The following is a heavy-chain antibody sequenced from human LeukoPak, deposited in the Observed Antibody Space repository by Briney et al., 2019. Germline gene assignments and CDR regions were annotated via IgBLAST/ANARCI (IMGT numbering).Heavy chain of an antibody. J-gene: IGHJ4*02. CDR3: AKSASSWYYFDY. Sequence: GGSLRLSCAASGFTFSSYAMTWVRQAPGKGLQWVSAVSGSGAHTYYADSVKGRFTISRDNSKNTLYLQMNSLRAEDTAVYYCAKSASSWYYFDYWGQGTLVTVSS. CDR2: VSGSGAHT. CDR1: GFTFSSYA. V-gene: IGHV3-23*01. D-gene: IGHD6-13*01.